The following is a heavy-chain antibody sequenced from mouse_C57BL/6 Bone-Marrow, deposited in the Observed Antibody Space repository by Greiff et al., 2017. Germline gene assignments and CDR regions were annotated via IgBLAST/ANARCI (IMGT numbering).Heavy chain of an antibody. D-gene: IGHD2-5*01. Sequence: VQLQESGAELVRPGASVTLSCKASGYTFTDYEMHWVKQTPVHGLEWIGAIDPETGGTAYNQKFKGKAILTADKSSSTAYMELRSLTSEDSAVYYCTRYSNYARGYAMDYWGQGTSVTVSS. CDR2: IDPETGGT. J-gene: IGHJ4*01. CDR3: TRYSNYARGYAMDY. CDR1: GYTFTDYE. V-gene: IGHV1-15*01.